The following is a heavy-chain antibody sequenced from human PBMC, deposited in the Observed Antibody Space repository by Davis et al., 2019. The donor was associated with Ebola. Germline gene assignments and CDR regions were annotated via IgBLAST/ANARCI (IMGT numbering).Heavy chain of an antibody. CDR2: INFNTGSP. J-gene: IGHJ3*02. CDR1: GYSFTTYA. Sequence: ASVKVSCKASGYSFTTYAINWVRQAPGQGLQWMGWINFNTGSPTYAQGFTGRFVFSFDTSVSTAYLQISSLKAEDTAVYYCARSSMTQDAFNIWGQGTMVTVSS. V-gene: IGHV7-4-1*02. CDR3: ARSSMTQDAFNI. D-gene: IGHD2-2*01.